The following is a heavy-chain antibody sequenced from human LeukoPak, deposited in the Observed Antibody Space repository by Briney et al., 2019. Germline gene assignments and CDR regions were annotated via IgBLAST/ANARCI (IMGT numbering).Heavy chain of an antibody. CDR3: ARIMDTPGDWFDS. D-gene: IGHD5-18*01. CDR1: GYTFTGYY. CDR2: INPNSGGT. Sequence: ASVKVSCKASGYTFTGYYMHWVRQAPGQGLEWMGWINPNSGGTNYAQKFQGWVTMTRDTSISTAYMELSRLRSDDTAIYYCARIMDTPGDWFDSWGQGILVTVSS. J-gene: IGHJ5*01. V-gene: IGHV1-2*04.